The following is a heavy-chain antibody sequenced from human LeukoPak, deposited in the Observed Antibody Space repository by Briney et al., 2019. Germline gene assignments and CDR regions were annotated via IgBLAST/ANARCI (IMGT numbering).Heavy chain of an antibody. CDR2: IYYSGST. J-gene: IGHJ5*02. CDR3: ARDREGAMVRGVIIPGWFDP. Sequence: PSETLSLTCTVSGGSISSGDYYWSWIRQPPGKGLEWIGYIYYSGSTYYNPSLKSRVTISVDTSKNQFSLKLSSVTAADTAVYYCARDREGAMVRGVIIPGWFDPWGQGTLVTVSS. D-gene: IGHD3-10*01. CDR1: GGSISSGDYY. V-gene: IGHV4-30-4*01.